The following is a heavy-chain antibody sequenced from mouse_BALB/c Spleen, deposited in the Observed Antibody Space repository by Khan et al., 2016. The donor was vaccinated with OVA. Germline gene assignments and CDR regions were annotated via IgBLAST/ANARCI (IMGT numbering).Heavy chain of an antibody. D-gene: IGHD2-3*01. Sequence: VQLKESGPGLVKPSQSLSLTCTVTGYSITSDYAWNWIRQFPGNKLEWMGYISYSGSTNYNPALKSRISFTRAPSKNQFFLQLNSVTTDDTATYYFARDGSRYNYAMDYWGQGTSVTVSS. J-gene: IGHJ4*01. V-gene: IGHV3-2*02. CDR2: ISYSGST. CDR1: GYSITSDYA. CDR3: ARDGSRYNYAMDY.